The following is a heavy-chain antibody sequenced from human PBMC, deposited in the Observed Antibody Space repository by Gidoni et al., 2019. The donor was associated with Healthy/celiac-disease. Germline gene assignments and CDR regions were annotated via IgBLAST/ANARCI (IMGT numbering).Heavy chain of an antibody. V-gene: IGHV3-7*01. J-gene: IGHJ6*02. CDR3: ARDTTTVIYYYYGMDV. D-gene: IGHD4-17*01. CDR2: IKQDGSEK. CDR1: GFPFSHLW. Sequence: EVQLVESGGGLVQPGGSLSLSGAASGFPFSHLWMSWVRQAPGKGLEWVANIKQDGSEKYYVDSVKGRFTISRDNAKNSLYLQMNSLRAEDTAVYYCARDTTTVIYYYYGMDVWGQGTTVTVSS.